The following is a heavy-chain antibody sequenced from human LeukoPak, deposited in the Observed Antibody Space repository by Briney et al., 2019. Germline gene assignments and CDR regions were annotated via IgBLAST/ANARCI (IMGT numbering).Heavy chain of an antibody. CDR2: ISYDGTNK. V-gene: IGHV3-30*18. CDR3: AKDLGEGDGGDLND. CDR1: GFTFSSYG. J-gene: IGHJ4*02. Sequence: GGSLRLSCAASGFTFSSYGMHWVRQAPGKGLEWVAVISYDGTNKYYEDSVRGRFTISRDNSKNTLYLQMNSLGAEDTAVYYCAKDLGEGDGGDLNDWGQGTLVTVSS. D-gene: IGHD2-21*02.